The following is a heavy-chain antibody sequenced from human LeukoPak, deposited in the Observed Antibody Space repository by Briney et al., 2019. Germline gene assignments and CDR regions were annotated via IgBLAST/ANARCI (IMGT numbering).Heavy chain of an antibody. CDR1: GYTFTSYY. J-gene: IGHJ4*02. CDR3: ARGGAARPDF. V-gene: IGHV3-30*02. D-gene: IGHD6-6*01. Sequence: GASVKVSCKASGYTFTSYYMHWVRQAPGKGLEWVAFIRYDGSNKYYADSVKGRFTISRDNSKNTLYLQMNSLRVEDTAIYYCARGGAARPDFWGQGTLVTVSS. CDR2: IRYDGSNK.